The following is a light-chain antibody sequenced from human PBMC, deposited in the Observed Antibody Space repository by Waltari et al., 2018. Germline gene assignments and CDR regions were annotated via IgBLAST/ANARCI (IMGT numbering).Light chain of an antibody. Sequence: QSAPTQPPSASGTPGQRVTISCSGSSSNIGSNYVYWYQQLPGTAPKPLIYRNNQRPSGVPDRFSGSKSGTSASLAISGLRSEDEADYYCATWDDSLSVYVFGTGTKVTVL. V-gene: IGLV1-47*01. CDR3: ATWDDSLSVYV. CDR1: SSNIGSNY. CDR2: RNN. J-gene: IGLJ1*01.